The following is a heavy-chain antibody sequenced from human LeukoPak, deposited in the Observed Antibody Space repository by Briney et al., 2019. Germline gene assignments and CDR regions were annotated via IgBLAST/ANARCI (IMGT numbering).Heavy chain of an antibody. D-gene: IGHD6-19*01. Sequence: GRSLRLSCAASGFDFSSSYMHWVRQGPGKGLEWVAIIWSDRTTKYYADSVRGRFAISRDNSKNALYLQMNTLRAEDTALYYCARDGSAWNFDYWGLGTLVTVSS. J-gene: IGHJ4*02. CDR3: ARDGSAWNFDY. CDR2: IWSDRTTK. CDR1: GFDFSSSY. V-gene: IGHV3-33*01.